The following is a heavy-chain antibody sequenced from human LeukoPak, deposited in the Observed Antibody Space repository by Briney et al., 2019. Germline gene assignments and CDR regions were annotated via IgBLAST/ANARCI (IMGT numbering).Heavy chain of an antibody. Sequence: PSETLSLTCTVSGGSISSYYWSWIRQPPGKGLEWIGYIYYSGSTNYNPSLKSRVTISVDTSKNQFSLKLSSVTAADTAVYYCARHLTDCSSTSCYGPPGGMDVWGQGTTVTVSS. D-gene: IGHD2-2*01. V-gene: IGHV4-59*08. J-gene: IGHJ6*02. CDR2: IYYSGST. CDR1: GGSISSYY. CDR3: ARHLTDCSSTSCYGPPGGMDV.